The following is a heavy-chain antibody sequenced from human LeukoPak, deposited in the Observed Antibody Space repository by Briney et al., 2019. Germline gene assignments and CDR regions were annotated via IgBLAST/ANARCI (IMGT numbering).Heavy chain of an antibody. CDR2: ISGSGGST. V-gene: IGHV3-23*01. CDR1: GFTFSSYA. Sequence: GGSLRLSCAASGFTFSSYAMSWVRQAPGKGLEWVSAISGSGGSTYYADSVEGRFTISRDNSKNTLYLQMNSLRAEDTAVYYCASASTTVVTPRDYWGQGTLVTVSS. CDR3: ASASTTVVTPRDY. D-gene: IGHD4-23*01. J-gene: IGHJ4*02.